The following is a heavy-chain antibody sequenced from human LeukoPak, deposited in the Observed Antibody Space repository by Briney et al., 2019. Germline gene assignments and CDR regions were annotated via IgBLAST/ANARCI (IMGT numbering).Heavy chain of an antibody. CDR3: GGSSYIGLDF. D-gene: IGHD3-22*01. V-gene: IGHV4-34*01. CDR1: GGSFSDYY. J-gene: IGHJ4*02. Sequence: PSETLSLTCAVYGGSFSDYYWSWIRQPPGKGLEWIGEINHSGNTNYNPSLKSRVTISVDTSKNQFSLRLSSMTAADTAVYYCGGSSYIGLDFWGQGALVTVSS. CDR2: INHSGNT.